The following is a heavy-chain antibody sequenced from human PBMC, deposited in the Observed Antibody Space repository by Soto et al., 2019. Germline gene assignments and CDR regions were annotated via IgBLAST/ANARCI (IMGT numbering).Heavy chain of an antibody. CDR3: AKDKSPYSSSSFDY. CDR2: ISWNSGSI. CDR1: GFTFDDYA. J-gene: IGHJ4*02. V-gene: IGHV3-9*03. D-gene: IGHD6-6*01. Sequence: EVQLVESGGGLVQPGRSLRLSCAASGFTFDDYAMHWVRQAPGKGLEWVSGISWNSGSIGYADSVKGRFTISRDNAKNSLYLQMNSLRAEDMALYYCAKDKSPYSSSSFDYWGQGTLVTVSS.